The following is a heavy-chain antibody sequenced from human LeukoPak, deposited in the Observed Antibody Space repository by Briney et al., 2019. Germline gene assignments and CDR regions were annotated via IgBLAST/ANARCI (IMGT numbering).Heavy chain of an antibody. V-gene: IGHV3-74*01. Sequence: GGSLRLSCAASGFTFSSYWMHWVRQAPGKGLVWVSRINSDGSSTSYADSVKGRFTISRDNAKNTLYLQMNSLRAEDTAVYYCAKARGYCSGGSCYPHVHFDYWGQGTLVTVSS. CDR3: AKARGYCSGGSCYPHVHFDY. J-gene: IGHJ4*02. CDR1: GFTFSSYW. CDR2: INSDGSST. D-gene: IGHD2-15*01.